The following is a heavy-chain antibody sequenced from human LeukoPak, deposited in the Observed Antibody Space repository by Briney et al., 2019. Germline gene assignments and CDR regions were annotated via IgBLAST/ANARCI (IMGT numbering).Heavy chain of an antibody. CDR2: IRYDGSNK. D-gene: IGHD6-13*01. CDR1: GFTFSSYG. CDR3: ASIPLGPYNMELVRDY. V-gene: IGHV3-30*02. J-gene: IGHJ4*02. Sequence: GGSLRLSCAASGFTFSSYGMHWVRQAPGKGLEWVAFIRYDGSNKYYADSVKGRFTISRDNSKNTLYLQMNSLRAEDTAVYYCASIPLGPYNMELVRDYWGQGTLVTVSS.